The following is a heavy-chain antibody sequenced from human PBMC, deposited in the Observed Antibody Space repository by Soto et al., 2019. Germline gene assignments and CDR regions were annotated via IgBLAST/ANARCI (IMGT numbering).Heavy chain of an antibody. V-gene: IGHV3-30*18. CDR3: AKDGDAVMTAIPNYYFGMDV. Sequence: GGCLGLCCAASGVIVRISGIHGACQDKGKGLEWGAVISYDGSNKYYADSVKGRFTISRDNSKNTLYLQMNSLRAEDTAVYYCAKDGDAVMTAIPNYYFGMDVWGQGTTVTVSS. CDR1: GVIVRISG. J-gene: IGHJ6*02. CDR2: ISYDGSNK. D-gene: IGHD2-21*02.